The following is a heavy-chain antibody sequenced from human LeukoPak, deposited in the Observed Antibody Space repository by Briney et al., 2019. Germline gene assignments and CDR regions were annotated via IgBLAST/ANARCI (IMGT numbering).Heavy chain of an antibody. CDR2: IYSGGGT. Sequence: GGSLRLSCAVSGVTVSSNHMSWVRQAPGKGLEWVSAIYSGGGTYYADPVKGRFTLSRDISKNTLYLQMNSLRAEDMAVYYCVRDASWGQGTLVTVSS. CDR1: GVTVSSNH. V-gene: IGHV3-66*01. J-gene: IGHJ4*02. CDR3: VRDAS.